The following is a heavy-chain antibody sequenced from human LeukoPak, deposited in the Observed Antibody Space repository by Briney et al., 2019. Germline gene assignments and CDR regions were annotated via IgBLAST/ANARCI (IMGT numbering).Heavy chain of an antibody. V-gene: IGHV4-39*02. D-gene: IGHD3-22*01. CDR3: ARDYFDSSLYLGF. CDR2: HYSGST. J-gene: IGHJ5*01. Sequence: SETLSLTCNVSGGSISTTNYYWGWIRQPPGKGLEWLVHYSGSTYYNPSLQSRVTFSVDTSKNQFSLKLTSVTAADTAVYYCARDYFDSSLYLGFWGRGILVTVSS. CDR1: GGSISTTNYY.